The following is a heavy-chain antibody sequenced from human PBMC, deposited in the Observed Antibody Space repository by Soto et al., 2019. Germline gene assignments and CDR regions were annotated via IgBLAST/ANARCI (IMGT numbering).Heavy chain of an antibody. V-gene: IGHV1-69*01. CDR1: GGTFSSYA. Sequence: QVQLVQSGAEVKKPGSSVKVSCKASGGTFSSYAISWVRQAPGQGLEWMGGIIPIFGTANYAQKFQGRVTTTAAEYTSTADMELSSLRSEDPAVYYCARDEGYCTGGRCPYNGSYLEYYGMDVWGQGTTVTVSS. J-gene: IGHJ6*02. CDR2: IIPIFGTA. CDR3: ARDEGYCTGGRCPYNGSYLEYYGMDV. D-gene: IGHD2-15*01.